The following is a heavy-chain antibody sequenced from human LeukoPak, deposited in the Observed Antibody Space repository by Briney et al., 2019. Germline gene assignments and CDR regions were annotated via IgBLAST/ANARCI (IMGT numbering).Heavy chain of an antibody. D-gene: IGHD6-13*01. CDR3: ARDPKSWYTSDSTDY. CDR2: ISSSSSYI. V-gene: IGHV3-21*01. Sequence: GGSLRLSCVASGFIFSSYTMNWVRQAPGKGLEWVSSISSSSSYIYYADSMKGRFTISRDNAKNSLYLQMNSLRPGYTALYYCARDPKSWYTSDSTDYWGQGTLVTVSS. CDR1: GFIFSSYT. J-gene: IGHJ4*02.